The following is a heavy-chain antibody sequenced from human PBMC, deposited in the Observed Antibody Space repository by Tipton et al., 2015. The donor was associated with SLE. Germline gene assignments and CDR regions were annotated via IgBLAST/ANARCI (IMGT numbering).Heavy chain of an antibody. D-gene: IGHD3/OR15-3a*01. CDR2: VYYSGTT. Sequence: TLSLTCTVSGGSISTYYWSWIRQPPGKGLEWIGYVYYSGTTNYNPSLESRVTISVDTPKNQFSLRLTSVTAADTAVYYCARATRTGYTEFDYWGQGTLVTVSS. CDR3: ARATRTGYTEFDY. CDR1: GGSISTYY. V-gene: IGHV4-59*08. J-gene: IGHJ4*01.